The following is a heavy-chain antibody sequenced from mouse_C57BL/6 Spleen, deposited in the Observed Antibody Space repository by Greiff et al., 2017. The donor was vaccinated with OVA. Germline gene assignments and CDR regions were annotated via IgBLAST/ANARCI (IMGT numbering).Heavy chain of an antibody. V-gene: IGHV1-80*01. J-gene: IGHJ2*01. CDR2: IYPGDGDT. CDR1: GYAFSSYW. Sequence: QVQLQQSGAELVKPGASVKISCKASGYAFSSYWMNWVKQRPGKGLEWIGQIYPGDGDTNYNGKFKGKATLTADKSSSIAYMQLSSLTSEDSAVYFCARKDYYGSRKFDYWGQGTTLTVSS. D-gene: IGHD1-1*01. CDR3: ARKDYYGSRKFDY.